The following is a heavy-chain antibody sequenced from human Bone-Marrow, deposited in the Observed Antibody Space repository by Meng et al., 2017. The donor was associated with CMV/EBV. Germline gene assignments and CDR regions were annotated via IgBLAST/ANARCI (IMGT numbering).Heavy chain of an antibody. Sequence: SETLSLTCDISGASVSSNRLAWNWIRQSPSRGLEWLGRTYYLSEWYSDYALSVRGRIFINPDTSNNQFSLHSISVTPEDTAVYYCVGGFADDWPAALAIWGQGTMVTVSS. D-gene: IGHD3-3*01. CDR1: GASVSSNRLA. CDR2: TYYLSEWYS. J-gene: IGHJ3*02. CDR3: VGGFADDWPAALAI. V-gene: IGHV6-1*01.